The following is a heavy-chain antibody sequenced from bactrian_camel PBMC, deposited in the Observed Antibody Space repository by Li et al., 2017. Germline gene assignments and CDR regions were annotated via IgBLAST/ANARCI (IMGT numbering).Heavy chain of an antibody. J-gene: IGHJ4*01. Sequence: VQLVESGGGLVQPGGSLRLSCAASGFSFSSYYMSWVRQAPGKEREWVGHFDSDGASSIADPVKGRFTISKDGAKSVLYLQMDDLKTEDTAMYYCARDEGWTTETPETEGTQVTVS. D-gene: IGHD1*01. CDR1: GFSFSSYY. CDR2: FDSDGAS. V-gene: IGHV3S42*01.